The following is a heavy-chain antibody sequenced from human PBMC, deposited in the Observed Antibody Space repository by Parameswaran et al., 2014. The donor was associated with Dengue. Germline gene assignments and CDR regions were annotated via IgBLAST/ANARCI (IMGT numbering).Heavy chain of an antibody. CDR3: ARDPYCSTNTCYEGGGMDV. J-gene: IGHJ6*01. Sequence: WIRQPPGKGLEWIGNIYYSGYTNNNPSLKSRVTISVDTSKNQFSLKLYSVTTADTAVYYCARDPYCSTNTCYEGGGMDVWARDHGHVSS. V-gene: IGHV4-59*01. CDR2: IYYSGYT. D-gene: IGHD2-2*01.